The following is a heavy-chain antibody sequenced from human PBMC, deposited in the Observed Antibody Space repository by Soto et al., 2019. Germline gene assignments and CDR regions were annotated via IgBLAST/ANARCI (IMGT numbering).Heavy chain of an antibody. D-gene: IGHD6-13*01. CDR1: GFTFSSYG. CDR3: AKDRSKSRQQLVYYFDY. V-gene: IGHV3-30*18. CDR2: ISYDGSNK. J-gene: IGHJ4*02. Sequence: PGGSLRLSCGASGFTFSSYGMHWVRQAPGKGLEWVAVISYDGSNKYYADSVKGRFTISRDNSKNTLYLQMNSLRAEDTAVYYCAKDRSKSRQQLVYYFDYWGQGTLVTVSS.